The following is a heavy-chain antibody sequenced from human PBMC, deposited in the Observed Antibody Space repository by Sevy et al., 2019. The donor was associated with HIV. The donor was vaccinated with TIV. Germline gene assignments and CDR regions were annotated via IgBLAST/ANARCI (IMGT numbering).Heavy chain of an antibody. V-gene: IGHV3-7*01. D-gene: IGHD1-7*01. CDR3: ARDDGNYYFHY. J-gene: IGHJ4*02. CDR2: IKQDAGQK. CDR1: GFTFSKYW. Sequence: GGSLRLSCAASGFTFSKYWMGWVRQAPGKGLEWVANIKQDAGQKYYVDSVKGRFTISRDNAKNSLYLQMNSMRAEDTAVYFCARDDGNYYFHYWGQGTLVTVSS.